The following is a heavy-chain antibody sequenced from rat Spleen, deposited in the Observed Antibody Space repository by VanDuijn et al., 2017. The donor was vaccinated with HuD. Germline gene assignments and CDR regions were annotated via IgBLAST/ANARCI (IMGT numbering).Heavy chain of an antibody. CDR3: ASGIFDF. J-gene: IGHJ2*01. CDR2: IWTGGST. Sequence: QVQLKESGPGLVQPSQTLSLTCTVSGFSLTSYNVHWVRQPTGKGLEWMGIIWTGGSTDYHSPIKSRLSISRDTSKSQVFLKMNSLQTEDTAMYFYASGIFDFWGQGVMVTVSS. D-gene: IGHD1-4*01. V-gene: IGHV2-30*01. CDR1: GFSLTSYN.